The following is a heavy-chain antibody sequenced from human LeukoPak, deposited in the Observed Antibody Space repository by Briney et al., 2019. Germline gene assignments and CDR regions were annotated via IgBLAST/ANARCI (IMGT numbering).Heavy chain of an antibody. CDR3: ARARIVAVAGTAFDY. Sequence: ASVKVSCKASGYTFTSYDINWVRQATGQGLEWMGWMNPNSGGTNYAQKFQGRVTMTRDTSISTAYMELSRLRSDDTAVYYCARARIVAVAGTAFDYWGQGTLVTVSS. V-gene: IGHV1-2*02. D-gene: IGHD6-19*01. CDR2: MNPNSGGT. J-gene: IGHJ4*02. CDR1: GYTFTSYD.